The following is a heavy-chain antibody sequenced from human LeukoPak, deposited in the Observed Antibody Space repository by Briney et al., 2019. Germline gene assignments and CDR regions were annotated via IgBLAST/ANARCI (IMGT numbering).Heavy chain of an antibody. D-gene: IGHD6-6*01. V-gene: IGHV4-4*07. J-gene: IGHJ4*02. CDR2: IHTSGNT. CDR1: GGSITSFY. Sequence: DPSETLSLTCTVSGGSITSFYWSWIRQPAGKGLEWIGRIHTSGNTDYNPSLKSRVTMSIDTSKNQFSLNLRSVTAADTAVYFCAREGSMTSRPFVSNDYWGQGTPVTVSS. CDR3: AREGSMTSRPFVSNDY.